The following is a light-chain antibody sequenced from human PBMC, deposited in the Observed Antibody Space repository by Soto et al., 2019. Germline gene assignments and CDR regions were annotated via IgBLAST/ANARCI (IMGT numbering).Light chain of an antibody. Sequence: DIPMTQSPSSLPASVGDRVTITCRASQSISNYLNWYQQKPGKAPKLLIYAASTFQSGVPPRFSGSGSGTDFILTISSLQPEDFATYYCQQTYSIPYTFGQGTKVDIK. CDR1: QSISNY. CDR2: AAS. CDR3: QQTYSIPYT. J-gene: IGKJ2*01. V-gene: IGKV1-39*01.